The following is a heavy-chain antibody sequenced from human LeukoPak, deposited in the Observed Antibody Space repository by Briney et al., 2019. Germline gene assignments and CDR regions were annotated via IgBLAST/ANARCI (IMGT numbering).Heavy chain of an antibody. CDR3: ARDGYCSSTSCLYFDY. J-gene: IGHJ4*02. CDR1: GFSFSSNW. CDR2: IKQDGSEK. D-gene: IGHD2-2*03. V-gene: IGHV3-7*01. Sequence: GGSLRLSCAASGFSFSSNWMTWVRQAPGKGLEWVANIKQDGSEKYYVDSVKGRFTISRDNAKNSLYLQMNSLRAEDTAVYYCARDGYCSSTSCLYFDYWGQGTLVTVSS.